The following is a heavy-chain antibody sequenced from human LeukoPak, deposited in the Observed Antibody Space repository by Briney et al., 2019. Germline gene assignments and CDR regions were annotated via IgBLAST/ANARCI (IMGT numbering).Heavy chain of an antibody. Sequence: GGSLRLSCAASGFTFSSYWMHWVRQAPGKGLVWVSRINTDGTSTSYAGSVKGRFTISRDNAKNTLYLQMNSLRAEDTAMYYCARGHWGGMDYWGQGTLVTVSS. V-gene: IGHV3-74*01. CDR3: ARGHWGGMDY. CDR1: GFTFSSYW. CDR2: INTDGTST. D-gene: IGHD3-16*01. J-gene: IGHJ4*02.